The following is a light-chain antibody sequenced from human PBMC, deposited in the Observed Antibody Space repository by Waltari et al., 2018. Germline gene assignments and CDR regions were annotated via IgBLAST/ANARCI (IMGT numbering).Light chain of an antibody. V-gene: IGLV3-21*02. J-gene: IGLJ1*01. CDR1: NPGSRR. CDR3: QVWDSDSDHYV. CDR2: DDR. Sequence: YALTQPPSVSVAPGQTATIACGGNNPGSRRLHWYQQRPGQAPVLVVYDDRVRPSGIPERISGSNSGNTATLTISGVEAGDEADYYCQVWDSDSDHYVFGAGTKVTVL.